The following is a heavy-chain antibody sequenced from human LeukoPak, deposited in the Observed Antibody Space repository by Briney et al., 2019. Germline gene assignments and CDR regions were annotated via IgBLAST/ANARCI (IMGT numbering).Heavy chain of an antibody. CDR2: ISGSGGST. V-gene: IGHV3-23*01. J-gene: IGHJ4*02. D-gene: IGHD2-2*01. CDR1: GFPFSSYA. CDR3: AKEWTVVPAASLGY. Sequence: PGGSLRLSCAASGFPFSSYAMSWVRQAPGKGLEWVSAISGSGGSTYYAESVKGRFTISRDNSKNTLYLQMNSLRAEDTAVYYCAKEWTVVPAASLGYWGQGTLVTVSS.